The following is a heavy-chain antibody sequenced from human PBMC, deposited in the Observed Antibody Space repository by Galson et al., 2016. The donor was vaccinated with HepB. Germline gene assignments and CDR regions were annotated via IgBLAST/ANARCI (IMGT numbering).Heavy chain of an antibody. CDR1: GDSVSSNSAT. D-gene: IGHD5-12*01. CDR2: TYYRFKWYN. Sequence: CAISGDSVSSNSATWYWIRQSPSRGLEWLGRTYYRFKWYNDYALSVKSRITINPDTSKNQFSLQLNSVTPEDTAVYYCARVRSGYSGYANPYYYGMDVWGQGTTVTVSS. J-gene: IGHJ6*02. V-gene: IGHV6-1*01. CDR3: ARVRSGYSGYANPYYYGMDV.